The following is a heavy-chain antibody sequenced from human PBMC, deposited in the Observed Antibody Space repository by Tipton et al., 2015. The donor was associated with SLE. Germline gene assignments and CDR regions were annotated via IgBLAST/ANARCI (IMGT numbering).Heavy chain of an antibody. V-gene: IGHV3-21*01. D-gene: IGHD2-2*01. CDR1: GFTITSYT. J-gene: IGHJ4*02. CDR2: ISSSSSYI. Sequence: SLRLSCAASGFTITSYTMNWVRQAPGKGLEWVSSISSSSSYIYYADSVKGRFTISRDNAKNSLYLQMNSLRAEDTAVYYCARVGLYCSSTSCYPKGLDYWGQGTLVTVSS. CDR3: ARVGLYCSSTSCYPKGLDY.